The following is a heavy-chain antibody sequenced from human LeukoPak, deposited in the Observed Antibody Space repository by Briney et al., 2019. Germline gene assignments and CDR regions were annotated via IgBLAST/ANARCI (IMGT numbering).Heavy chain of an antibody. J-gene: IGHJ5*02. Sequence: ASVKVSCKASGYTFTSYAMHWVRQAPGQRLEWMGWINAGNANTKYSQKFQGRVTITRDTSASTAYMELSSLRSEDTAVYYCARVEVAWFDPWGQGTLVTVSS. D-gene: IGHD5-24*01. CDR3: ARVEVAWFDP. V-gene: IGHV1-3*01. CDR1: GYTFTSYA. CDR2: INAGNANT.